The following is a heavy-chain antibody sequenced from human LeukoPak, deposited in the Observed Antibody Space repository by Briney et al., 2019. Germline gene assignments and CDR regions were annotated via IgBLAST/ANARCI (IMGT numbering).Heavy chain of an antibody. CDR2: IYHSTTT. Sequence: SQTLSLTCAVSGGSISSGGYSWSWIRQPPGKGLEWIGYIYHSTTTYHNPSLTSRHTISVDRSKNQFSLKLSSVPAADTAVYYCARLLWFGESSYNWFDPWGQGTLVTVSS. D-gene: IGHD3-10*01. CDR1: GGSISSGGYS. V-gene: IGHV4-30-2*01. J-gene: IGHJ5*02. CDR3: ARLLWFGESSYNWFDP.